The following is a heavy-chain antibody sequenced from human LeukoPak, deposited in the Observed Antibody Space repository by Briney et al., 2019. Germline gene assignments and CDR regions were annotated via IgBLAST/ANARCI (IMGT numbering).Heavy chain of an antibody. CDR2: INPNSGGT. D-gene: IGHD2-2*01. CDR1: GYTFTGYY. J-gene: IGHJ4*02. V-gene: IGHV1-2*02. Sequence: GASVKVSCKASGYTFTGYYMHWVRQAPGQGLEWMGWINPNSGGTNYAQKFQGRVTMTRDTSISTAYMELSRLRSDDTAVYYCARGIVVVPAALGYRGQGTLVTVSS. CDR3: ARGIVVVPAALGY.